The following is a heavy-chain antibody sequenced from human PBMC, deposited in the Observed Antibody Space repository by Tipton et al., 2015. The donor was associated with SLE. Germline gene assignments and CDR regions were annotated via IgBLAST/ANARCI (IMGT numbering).Heavy chain of an antibody. CDR1: GDSISSNNYY. Sequence: TLSLTCTVSGDSISSNNYYWSWIRQPAGKGLEWIVRVYGGGSTDYRPSLKSRVSISVGTSKNQFSLRLTSVTAADTAVYYCARGTWFGDLRYNWVDSWGQGTLVTVSS. D-gene: IGHD3-10*01. CDR3: ARGTWFGDLRYNWVDS. CDR2: VYGGGST. J-gene: IGHJ5*01. V-gene: IGHV4-61*02.